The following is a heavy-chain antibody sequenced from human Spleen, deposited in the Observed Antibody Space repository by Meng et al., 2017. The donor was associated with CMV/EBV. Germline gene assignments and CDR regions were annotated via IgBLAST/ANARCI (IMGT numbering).Heavy chain of an antibody. V-gene: IGHV1-69*05. D-gene: IGHD2-21*02. CDR2: IIPTTGSS. CDR1: FSNFV. CDR3: ARGGTHCFSGGCYSSGFNF. J-gene: IGHJ5*01. Sequence: FSNFVITWVRQAPGQGLEWMGGIIPTTGSSNYPQRFQGRVTITTDDSTTTTYMDLSSLTYADTAIYYCARGGTHCFSGGCYSSGFNFWGQGTLVTVSS.